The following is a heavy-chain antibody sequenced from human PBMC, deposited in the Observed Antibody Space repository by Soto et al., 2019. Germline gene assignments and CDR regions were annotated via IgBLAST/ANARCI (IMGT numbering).Heavy chain of an antibody. CDR1: GFTFSNAW. Sequence: GGSLRLSCAASGFTFSNAWMSWVRQAPGKGLEWVGRIKSKTDGGTTDYAAPVKGRFTISRDDSKNTLYLQMNSLKTEDTAVYYCTKDSRKYYYYYMDVWGKGTTVTVSS. CDR3: TKDSRKYYYYYMDV. D-gene: IGHD6-13*01. CDR2: IKSKTDGGTT. J-gene: IGHJ6*03. V-gene: IGHV3-15*01.